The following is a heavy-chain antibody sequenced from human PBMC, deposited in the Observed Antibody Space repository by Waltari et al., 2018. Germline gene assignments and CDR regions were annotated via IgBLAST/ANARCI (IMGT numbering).Heavy chain of an antibody. J-gene: IGHJ6*02. CDR1: GASLTTYY. CDR3: ARVHGSESPLAWGTDV. CDR2: IHDSGDT. V-gene: IGHV4-59*01. Sequence: QVQLQESGPGLVKPSETLSLSCTAPGASLTTYYWSWIRRPPGKGLEYIGYIHDSGDTNYSPSLRSRVSMSLDTSKNQFSLKISSVTAADSAVYYCARVHGSESPLAWGTDVWGQGTAVTVSS. D-gene: IGHD2-21*01.